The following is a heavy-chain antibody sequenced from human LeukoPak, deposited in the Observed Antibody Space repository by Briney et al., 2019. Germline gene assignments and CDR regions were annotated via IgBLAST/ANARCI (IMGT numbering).Heavy chain of an antibody. CDR1: GGSISSSSYY. Sequence: SETLSLTCTVSGGSISSSSYYWGWIRQPPGKGLEWIGSIYYSGSTYYNPSLKSRVTIAGYTSKNQFSLKLSSVTAAATVVYYCARLSRIWIQISWGQGTLVTVSS. V-gene: IGHV4-39*01. CDR3: ARLSRIWIQIS. J-gene: IGHJ4*02. CDR2: IYYSGST. D-gene: IGHD2/OR15-2a*01.